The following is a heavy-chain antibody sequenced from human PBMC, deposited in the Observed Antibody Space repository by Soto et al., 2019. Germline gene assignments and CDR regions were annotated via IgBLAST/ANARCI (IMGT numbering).Heavy chain of an antibody. Sequence: EVQLVQSGAEVKKPGESLKISCKGSGYSFTNYWIGWVCQMPGKGLEWMGIIYPGDSETRYSPAFQGQVTISADKSISTAYLQWSTLKASDSAMYFCARSHCRSGGSCYSDAFDIWGQGTTVTVSS. J-gene: IGHJ3*02. CDR3: ARSHCRSGGSCYSDAFDI. V-gene: IGHV5-51*01. D-gene: IGHD2-15*01. CDR2: IYPGDSET. CDR1: GYSFTNYW.